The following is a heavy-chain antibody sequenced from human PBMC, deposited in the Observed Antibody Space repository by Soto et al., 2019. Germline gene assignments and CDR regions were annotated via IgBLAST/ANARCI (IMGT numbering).Heavy chain of an antibody. J-gene: IGHJ5*02. Sequence: QVQLVQSGAEVKKPGASVKVSCKASGYTFTSYDINWVRQATGQGLEWMGWMNPNSGNTGYAQKFQGRVTMTRNTSIITAYMELSRLRSEDTAVYYCARERSAAGTGWFDPWGQGTLVTVSS. V-gene: IGHV1-8*01. D-gene: IGHD6-13*01. CDR2: MNPNSGNT. CDR1: GYTFTSYD. CDR3: ARERSAAGTGWFDP.